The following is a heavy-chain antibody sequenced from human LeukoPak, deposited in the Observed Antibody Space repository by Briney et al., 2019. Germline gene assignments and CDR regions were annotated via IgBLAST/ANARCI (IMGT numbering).Heavy chain of an antibody. D-gene: IGHD3-10*02. V-gene: IGHV3-48*03. CDR2: ISSSGSTI. Sequence: GGSLRLSCAASGFTFSSYEMNWVRQAPGKGLEWVSYISSSGSTIYYADSVKGRFTISRDNAKNSPYLQMNSLRAEDTAVYYCAELGITMIGGVWGKGTTVTISS. CDR1: GFTFSSYE. CDR3: AELGITMIGGV. J-gene: IGHJ6*04.